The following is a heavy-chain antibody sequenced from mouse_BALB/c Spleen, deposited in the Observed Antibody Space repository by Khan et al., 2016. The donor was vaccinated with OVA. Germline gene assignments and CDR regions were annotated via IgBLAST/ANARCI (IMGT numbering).Heavy chain of an antibody. CDR3: ARWPRGY. V-gene: IGHV14-3*02. CDR2: IDPANGNT. Sequence: VQLQQSGAELVKPGASVKLSCTASGYNIKDTYMHWVKQRPEQGLEWIGRIDPANGNTEYDPKFQGKATITADTLSNTAYLQLSSLTPEDTAVYYCARWPRGYWGQGTTLTVSS. J-gene: IGHJ2*01. CDR1: GYNIKDTY.